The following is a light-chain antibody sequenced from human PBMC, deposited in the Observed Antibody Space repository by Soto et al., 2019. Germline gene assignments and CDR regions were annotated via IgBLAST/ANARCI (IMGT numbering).Light chain of an antibody. V-gene: IGKV1-5*01. CDR1: QSISSW. Sequence: DIQMTQSPSTLSASVGDRVTITCRASQSISSWLAWYQQKPGIAPKLLIYDASSLESGVPSRFSGSGSGTEFTLTISSLQPDDFATYYCQQYTSWTFGQGTKVEIK. J-gene: IGKJ1*01. CDR3: QQYTSWT. CDR2: DAS.